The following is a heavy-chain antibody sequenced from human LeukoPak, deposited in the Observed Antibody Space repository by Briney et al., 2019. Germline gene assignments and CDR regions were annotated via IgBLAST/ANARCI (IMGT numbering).Heavy chain of an antibody. CDR3: VRESDWLFDH. D-gene: IGHD3-9*01. CDR2: IYYSGRT. V-gene: IGHV4-59*01. Sequence: SETLSLTCTVSGGSLTNYYWSWVRQSPEGGLEWMGFIYYSGRTYYNPSLKGRATISVDTSKNQLSLSLNSVTAADTAVYYCVRESDWLFDHWGQGTLVTVSS. CDR1: GGSLTNYY. J-gene: IGHJ4*02.